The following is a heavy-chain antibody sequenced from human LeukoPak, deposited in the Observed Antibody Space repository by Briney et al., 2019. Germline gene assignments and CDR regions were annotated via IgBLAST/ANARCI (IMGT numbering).Heavy chain of an antibody. J-gene: IGHJ4*02. CDR1: GGTFSSYA. CDR2: IIPIFGTA. Sequence: SVKVSCKASGGTFSSYAISWVRQAPGRGLEWMGGIIPIFGTANYAQKFQGRVTITADESTSTAYMELSSLRSEDTAVYYCARVRIAARRGSGFDYWGQGTLVTVSS. D-gene: IGHD6-6*01. V-gene: IGHV1-69*13. CDR3: ARVRIAARRGSGFDY.